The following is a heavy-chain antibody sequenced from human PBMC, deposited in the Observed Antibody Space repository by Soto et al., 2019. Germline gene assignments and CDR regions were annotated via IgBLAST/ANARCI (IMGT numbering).Heavy chain of an antibody. Sequence: PGGSLRLSCAASGFTFSSYAMHWVRQAPGKGLEWVAVISYDGSNKYYADSVKGRFTISRDNSKNTLYLQMNSLRAEDTAVYYCARDPVDLDFTEPVNYYGMDVWGQGTTVTVSS. CDR3: ARDPVDLDFTEPVNYYGMDV. V-gene: IGHV3-30-3*01. D-gene: IGHD1-26*01. CDR1: GFTFSSYA. CDR2: ISYDGSNK. J-gene: IGHJ6*02.